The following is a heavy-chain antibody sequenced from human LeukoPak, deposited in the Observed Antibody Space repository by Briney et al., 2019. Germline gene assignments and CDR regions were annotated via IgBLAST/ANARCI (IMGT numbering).Heavy chain of an antibody. CDR1: GFAFTNYV. V-gene: IGHV3-23*01. Sequence: PGGSLRLSCAASGFAFTNYVMNWVRQAPGKGLEWVSGISESGGSTYYAASVRGRFTISRDRSKNTVFLQMSSLRAEDTAAYYCAKGPNSDFWSGYSHYMDVWGKGTTAIVSS. D-gene: IGHD3-3*01. J-gene: IGHJ6*03. CDR3: AKGPNSDFWSGYSHYMDV. CDR2: ISESGGST.